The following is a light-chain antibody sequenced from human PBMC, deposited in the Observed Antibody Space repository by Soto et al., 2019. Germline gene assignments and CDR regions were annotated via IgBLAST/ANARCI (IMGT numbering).Light chain of an antibody. J-gene: IGKJ2*01. CDR3: HQYYDVPYT. V-gene: IGKV4-1*01. CDR1: QTVLYSSNSKNY. Sequence: EIVMTQSPGSLAVSLGEWATINCKSSQTVLYSSNSKNYLAWYQQKAGQPPKLLLYWASTRESGVPDRFSGSGSETDFTLTISSLQTEDVAVYYCHQYYDVPYTFGQGTKLEIK. CDR2: WAS.